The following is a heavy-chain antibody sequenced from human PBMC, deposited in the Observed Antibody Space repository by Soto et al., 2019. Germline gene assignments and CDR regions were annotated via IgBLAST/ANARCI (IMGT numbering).Heavy chain of an antibody. CDR1: GFSLSNARMG. D-gene: IGHD1-26*01. CDR2: IFSNDEK. J-gene: IGHJ5*02. CDR3: ARMGEVGAALEGWFDP. Sequence: QVTLKESGPVLAKPTETLTLTCTVSGFSLSNARMGVSWIRQPPGKALEWLAHIFSNDEKSYSTSLKFRLTISKDTSKSQVVLTMTNMDPVDTATYYCARMGEVGAALEGWFDPWGQGTLVTVSS. V-gene: IGHV2-26*01.